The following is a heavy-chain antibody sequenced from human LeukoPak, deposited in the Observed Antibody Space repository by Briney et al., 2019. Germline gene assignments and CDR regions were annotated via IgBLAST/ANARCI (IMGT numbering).Heavy chain of an antibody. J-gene: IGHJ3*02. D-gene: IGHD4-17*01. CDR1: GYSFTSYW. V-gene: IGHV5-51*01. CDR3: ARRTVTNPNKDAFDI. Sequence: GESLKISFKGSGYSFTSYWSGWVRQMPGKGLEWMGIIYPGDSDTRYRPSFQVQVTISADKSISTAYLQWSSLKASDTAMYYCARRTVTNPNKDAFDIWGQGTMVTASS. CDR2: IYPGDSDT.